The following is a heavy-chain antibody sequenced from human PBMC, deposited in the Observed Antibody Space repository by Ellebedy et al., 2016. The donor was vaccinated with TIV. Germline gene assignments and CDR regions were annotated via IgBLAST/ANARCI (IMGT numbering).Heavy chain of an antibody. Sequence: PGGSLRLSCAASGFTFSSYAVSWVRQAPGKGLEWVSTISNTGSRTYYADSVEGRFIISRDNSKKTLYLQMNSLRAEDTAVYYCEVTMIVVVNDAFDIWGQGTMVTVSS. CDR1: GFTFSSYA. CDR2: ISNTGSRT. V-gene: IGHV3-23*01. CDR3: EVTMIVVVNDAFDI. J-gene: IGHJ3*02. D-gene: IGHD3-22*01.